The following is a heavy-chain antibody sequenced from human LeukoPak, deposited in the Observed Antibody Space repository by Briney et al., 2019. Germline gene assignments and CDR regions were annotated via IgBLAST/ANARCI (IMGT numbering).Heavy chain of an antibody. CDR3: ARVVGASHYTVDY. D-gene: IGHD1-26*01. J-gene: IGHJ4*02. Sequence: ASVKVSCKASGYTFTGYYMHWVRQAPGQGLEWMGWTNPNSGGTNYAQKFQGRVTMTRDTSIGTAYLELSRLRSDDTAVYYCARVVGASHYTVDYWGQGTLVTVSS. V-gene: IGHV1-2*02. CDR1: GYTFTGYY. CDR2: TNPNSGGT.